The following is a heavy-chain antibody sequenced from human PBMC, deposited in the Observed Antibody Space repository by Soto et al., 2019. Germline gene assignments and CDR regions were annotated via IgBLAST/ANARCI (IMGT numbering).Heavy chain of an antibody. CDR1: GGSISSYY. V-gene: IGHV4-59*01. CDR3: ARGPFFRFDY. J-gene: IGHJ4*02. Sequence: SETLSLTCTVSGGSISSYYWSWIRQPPGKGLEWIGYIYYSGSTNYNPSLKSRVTISVDTSKNQFSLKLSSVTAADTAVYYCARGPFFRFDYWGQGTLVTVSS. D-gene: IGHD3-3*01. CDR2: IYYSGST.